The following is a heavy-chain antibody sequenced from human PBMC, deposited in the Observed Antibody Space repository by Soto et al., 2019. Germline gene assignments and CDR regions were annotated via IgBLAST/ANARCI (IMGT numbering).Heavy chain of an antibody. D-gene: IGHD3-3*01. J-gene: IGHJ5*02. V-gene: IGHV3-30*18. Sequence: PGGSLRLSCAASGFTFSSYGMHWVRQAPGKGLEWVAVISYDGSNKYYADSVKGRFTISRDNSKNTLYLQMNSLRAEDTAVYYCAKGPFGVVTGNWFDPWGQGTLVTVSS. CDR1: GFTFSSYG. CDR2: ISYDGSNK. CDR3: AKGPFGVVTGNWFDP.